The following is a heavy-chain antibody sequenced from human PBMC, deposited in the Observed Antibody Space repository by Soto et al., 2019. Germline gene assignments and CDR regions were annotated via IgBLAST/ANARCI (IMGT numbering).Heavy chain of an antibody. V-gene: IGHV4-30-4*02. CDR2: IYYSGST. Sequence: PSGSLALSWTVSWGSISSWDDYGSFIVQPPGKGLEWIGYIYYSGSTSYNASLKSRTSISADPSNNQFSLKLHSFTAADTAVYFCGTMPIVVEPAPMDVWGPGTSVTVSS. D-gene: IGHD2-2*01. CDR1: WGSISSWDDY. J-gene: IGHJ6*02. CDR3: GTMPIVVEPAPMDV.